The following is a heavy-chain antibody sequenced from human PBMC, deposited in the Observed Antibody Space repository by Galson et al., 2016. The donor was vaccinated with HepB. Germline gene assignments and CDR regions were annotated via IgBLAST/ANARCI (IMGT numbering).Heavy chain of an antibody. CDR2: INTAKGNT. V-gene: IGHV1-3*04. J-gene: IGHJ4*02. D-gene: IGHD3-3*01. CDR3: ARGVLF. CDR1: GYNFTYYA. Sequence: SVKVSCKASGYNFTYYALHWMRQAPGQRLEWLGWINTAKGNTKYSQVFQGRVTFTSDTSASTAYMELSSLRSEDTAVYYCARGVLFWGQGTLVTVSS.